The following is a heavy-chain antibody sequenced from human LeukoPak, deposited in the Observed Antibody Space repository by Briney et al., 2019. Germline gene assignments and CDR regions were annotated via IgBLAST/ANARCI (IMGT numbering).Heavy chain of an antibody. CDR1: GFTFSTYG. J-gene: IGHJ4*02. V-gene: IGHV3-33*06. D-gene: IGHD2-21*02. Sequence: GGSLRLSCAATGFTFSTYGMHWVRQAPGKGLEWVAVIWSDGNNKYYADSVKGRFTISRDNSKNTLYLQMNSLRAEDTAVYYCAKDGVSDCGGDCYPEDWGQGTPGTVSS. CDR2: IWSDGNNK. CDR3: AKDGVSDCGGDCYPED.